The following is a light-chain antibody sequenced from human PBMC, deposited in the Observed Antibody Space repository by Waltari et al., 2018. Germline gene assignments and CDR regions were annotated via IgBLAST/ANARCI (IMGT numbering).Light chain of an antibody. V-gene: IGKV1-6*01. J-gene: IGKJ2*01. CDR2: AAS. CDR1: QDIGHD. Sequence: AIQMTQSPSSLSSSVGDRVTITCRASQDIGHDLGWYQQKPGKAPKLLIYAASSLQSGVPSRFSGAGSGTNFTLTISSLQAEDVAVYYCQQYYSTPYTFGQGTKLEIK. CDR3: QQYYSTPYT.